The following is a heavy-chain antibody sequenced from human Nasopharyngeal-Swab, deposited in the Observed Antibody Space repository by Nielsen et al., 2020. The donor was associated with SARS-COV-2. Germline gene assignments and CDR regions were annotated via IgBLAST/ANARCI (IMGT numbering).Heavy chain of an antibody. J-gene: IGHJ4*02. CDR3: AKDGYSNYFDY. CDR2: ISWDGGST. CDR1: GFTFDDYT. Sequence: GESLRLSCAASGFTFDDYTMHWVRQAPGKGLEWVSLISWDGGSTYYADSVKGRFTISRDNSKNSLYLQMNSLRTEDTALYYCAKDGYSNYFDYWGQGTLVTVSS. V-gene: IGHV3-43*01. D-gene: IGHD4-11*01.